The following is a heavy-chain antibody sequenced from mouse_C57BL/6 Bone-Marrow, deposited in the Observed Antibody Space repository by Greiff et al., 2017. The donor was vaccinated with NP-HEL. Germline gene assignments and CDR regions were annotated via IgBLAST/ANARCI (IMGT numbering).Heavy chain of an antibody. CDR1: GFTFSDYY. D-gene: IGHD2-3*01. CDR2: ISNGGGST. Sequence: EVKVEESGGGLVQPGGSLKLSCAASGFTFSDYYMYWVRQTPEKRLEWVAYISNGGGSTYYPDTVKGRFTISRDNAKNTLYLQMSRLKSEDTAMYYGARHSGYFSYYFDYWGQGTTLTVSS. J-gene: IGHJ2*01. CDR3: ARHSGYFSYYFDY. V-gene: IGHV5-12*01.